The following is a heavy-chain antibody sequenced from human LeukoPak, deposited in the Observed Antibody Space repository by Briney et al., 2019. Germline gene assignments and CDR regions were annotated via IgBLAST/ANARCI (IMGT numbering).Heavy chain of an antibody. V-gene: IGHV4-30-4*01. Sequence: PSQTLSLTCTVSGGSISSDDYYWSWIRQPPGKGLEWIGYIYYSGSTNYNPSLKSRVTISVDTSKNQFSLKLSSVTAADTAVYYCARGPYDSSGYYYFDYWGQGTLVTVSS. D-gene: IGHD3-22*01. CDR3: ARGPYDSSGYYYFDY. CDR1: GGSISSDDYY. J-gene: IGHJ4*02. CDR2: IYYSGST.